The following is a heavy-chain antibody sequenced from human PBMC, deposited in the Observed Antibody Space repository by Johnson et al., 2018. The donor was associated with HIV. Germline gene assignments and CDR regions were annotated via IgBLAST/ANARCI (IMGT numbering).Heavy chain of an antibody. CDR1: GFTFSDYY. CDR3: ARQKRYLRNAFDI. D-gene: IGHD3-9*01. Sequence: QVQLVESGGGLVKPGGSLRLSCAASGFTFSDYYMSCIRQGTGKGLEWVSYISSSGNTIYYADSVKGRFTISRDNAKNSLYLQMNSLRAEDTAVYYCARQKRYLRNAFDIWGQGTIVTVSS. J-gene: IGHJ3*02. CDR2: ISSSGNTI. V-gene: IGHV3-11*04.